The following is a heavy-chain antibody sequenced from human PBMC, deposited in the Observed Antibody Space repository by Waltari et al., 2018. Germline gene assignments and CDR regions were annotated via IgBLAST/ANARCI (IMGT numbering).Heavy chain of an antibody. CDR1: GFTVTTYN. J-gene: IGHJ6*02. V-gene: IGHV3-48*01. CDR2: ITSTSSTK. D-gene: IGHD1-7*01. CDR3: VRNWNYVHGMDV. Sequence: EVQLVESGGDLVHPGGSLRLSCAAFGFTVTTYNMNWVRQAPGKGLEWVSFITSTSSTKYYADSVEGRFTISRDNAENSLYLQMNSLRAEDTAVYYCVRNWNYVHGMDVWGQGTTVTVSS.